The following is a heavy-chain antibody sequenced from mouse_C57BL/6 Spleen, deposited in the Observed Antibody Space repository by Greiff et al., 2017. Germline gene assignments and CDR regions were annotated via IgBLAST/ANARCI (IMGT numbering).Heavy chain of an antibody. CDR2: IDPETGGT. J-gene: IGHJ2*01. CDR1: GYTFTDYE. V-gene: IGHV1-15*01. CDR3: TRRGDGGFDY. D-gene: IGHD3-3*01. Sequence: QVQLKESGAELVRPGASVTLSCKASGYTFTDYEMHWVKQTPVHGLEWIGAIDPETGGTAYNQKFKGKAILTADKSSSTAYMELRSLTSEDSAVYYCTRRGDGGFDYWGQGTTLTVSS.